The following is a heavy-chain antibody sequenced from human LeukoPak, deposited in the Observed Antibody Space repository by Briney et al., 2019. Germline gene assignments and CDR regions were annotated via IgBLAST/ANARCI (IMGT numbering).Heavy chain of an antibody. CDR2: VFHTGST. J-gene: IGHJ4*02. V-gene: IGHV4-59*01. CDR3: ARGYDFVWGSDRFDS. D-gene: IGHD3-16*02. CDR1: GGSISSYY. Sequence: SETLSLTCTVSGGSISSYYWSWIRQPPGKGLEWIGFVFHTGSTMYNPSLRSRVSISVDTSNNMYSLRLNSVTAADTAVYYCARGYDFVWGSDRFDSWGQGTLVTVSS.